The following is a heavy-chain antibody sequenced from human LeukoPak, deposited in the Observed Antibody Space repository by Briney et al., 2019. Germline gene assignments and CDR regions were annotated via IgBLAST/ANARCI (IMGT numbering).Heavy chain of an antibody. V-gene: IGHV3-7*01. J-gene: IGHJ6*02. CDR3: GREHYGLDV. CDR1: GFSISIYW. CDR2: INPDGSKK. Sequence: GGSLRLSCAASGFSISIYWVNWVRQAPGKGLEWVAYINPDGSKKYYADSVNGRFTISRDNADNSVTLQMNSLRAEDTGVFYCGREHYGLDVWGQGTTVTVSS.